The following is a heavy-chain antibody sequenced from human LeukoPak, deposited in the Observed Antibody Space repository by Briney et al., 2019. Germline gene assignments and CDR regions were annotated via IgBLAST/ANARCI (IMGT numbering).Heavy chain of an antibody. CDR3: ASYYDSSGYYHAIDY. CDR2: IYSGGST. V-gene: IGHV3-53*01. Sequence: GGSLRLSCAASGFTVSSNYMSWVRQAPGKGLEWVSVIYSGGSTYYADSVKGRFTISRDNSKNTLYLQMNSLRAEDTAVYYCASYYDSSGYYHAIDYWGQGTLVTVSS. D-gene: IGHD3-22*01. CDR1: GFTVSSNY. J-gene: IGHJ4*02.